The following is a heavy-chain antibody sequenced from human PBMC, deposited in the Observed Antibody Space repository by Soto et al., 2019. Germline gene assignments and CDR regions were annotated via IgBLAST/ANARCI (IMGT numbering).Heavy chain of an antibody. CDR3: ARDGRYSYGSPRYGMDV. Sequence: ASVKVSCKASGFRFSDYYMHWVRQAPGQGLEWMGIINPSGDTTNYAQKFQGRVTMTRDTSTSTVYMELSSLRSEDTAVYYCARDGRYSYGSPRYGMDVWGQGTTVTVSS. V-gene: IGHV1-46*01. D-gene: IGHD5-18*01. CDR2: INPSGDTT. CDR1: GFRFSDYY. J-gene: IGHJ6*02.